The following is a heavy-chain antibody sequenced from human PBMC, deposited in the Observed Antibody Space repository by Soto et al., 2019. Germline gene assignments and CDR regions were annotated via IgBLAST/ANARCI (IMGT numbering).Heavy chain of an antibody. J-gene: IGHJ4*02. CDR1: GGSFSGYY. D-gene: IGHD3-9*01. Sequence: SETLSLICAVYGGSFSGYYWSWIRQPPGKGLEWIGYIYYSGSTNYNPSLKSRVTISVDTSKNQFSLKLSSVTAADTAVYYCARSPLRYFDWLGFDYWGQGTLVTVSS. CDR3: ARSPLRYFDWLGFDY. CDR2: IYYSGST. V-gene: IGHV4-59*01.